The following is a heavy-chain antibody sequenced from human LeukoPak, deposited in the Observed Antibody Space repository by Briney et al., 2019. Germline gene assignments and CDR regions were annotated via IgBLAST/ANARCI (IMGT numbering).Heavy chain of an antibody. V-gene: IGHV1-2*02. D-gene: IGHD6-13*01. Sequence: ASVKVSCKASGYTFTGYYMHWVRQAPGQGLEWMGWINPNSGGTNYVQKFQGRVTMTRDTSISTAYMELSRLRSDDTAVYYCARGGPGIAAAGEYYYYYMDVWGKGTTVTVSS. J-gene: IGHJ6*03. CDR1: GYTFTGYY. CDR3: ARGGPGIAAAGEYYYYYMDV. CDR2: INPNSGGT.